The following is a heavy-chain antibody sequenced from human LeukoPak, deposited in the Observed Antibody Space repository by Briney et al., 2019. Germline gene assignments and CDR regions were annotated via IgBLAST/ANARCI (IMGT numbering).Heavy chain of an antibody. CDR3: AREDKVAGLDY. V-gene: IGHV1-46*01. J-gene: IGHJ4*02. CDR2: INPSGGST. D-gene: IGHD6-19*01. CDR1: GYTYTSYY. Sequence: ASVKVSCKASGYTYTSYYMHWVRQAPGQGLEWMGIINPSGGSTSYAQKFQGRVTMTRDTSTSTVYMELSSLRSEDTAVYYCAREDKVAGLDYWGQGTLVTVSS.